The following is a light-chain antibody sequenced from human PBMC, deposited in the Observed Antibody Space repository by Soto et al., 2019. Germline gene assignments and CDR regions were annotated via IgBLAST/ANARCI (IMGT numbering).Light chain of an antibody. J-gene: IGLJ3*02. V-gene: IGLV2-14*01. CDR3: ISYTSSSTWV. CDR1: SSDVVGYNY. Sequence: QSALTQPASVSGSPGQSIPISCTGTSSDVVGYNYVSWYQQHPGKAPKLMIYEVSNRPSGVSDRFSGSRSGNTASLTISGLQAEDESDYYCISYTSSSTWVFGRGTKLTVL. CDR2: EVS.